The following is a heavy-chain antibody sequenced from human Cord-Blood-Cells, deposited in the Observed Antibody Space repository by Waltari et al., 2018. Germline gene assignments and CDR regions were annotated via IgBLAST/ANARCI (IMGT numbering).Heavy chain of an antibody. D-gene: IGHD3-9*01. V-gene: IGHV1-2*02. CDR3: ARTLLMYYDILTGYYDY. J-gene: IGHJ4*02. CDR2: INPNSGGT. Sequence: QVQLVQSGAEVKKPGASVKVSCKASGYTFTGYYMHWVRQAPGQGLEWMGWINPNSGGTNYAQKFQGRVTMTRDTSSSTAYMELSRLRSDDTAVYYCARTLLMYYDILTGYYDYWGQGTLVTVSS. CDR1: GYTFTGYY.